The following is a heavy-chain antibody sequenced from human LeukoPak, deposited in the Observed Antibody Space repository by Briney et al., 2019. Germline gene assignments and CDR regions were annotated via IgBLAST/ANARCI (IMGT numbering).Heavy chain of an antibody. J-gene: IGHJ4*02. V-gene: IGHV3-74*01. D-gene: IGHD1-26*01. CDR1: GFTFSGYW. Sequence: GGSLRLSCAASGFTFSGYWMHWVRQAPGKGLVWVSRINSDGSTTTYADSVKGRFTISRDNAKNTLYLEMNSLRAEDTAVYYCARRSSGSSPYYFDYWGQGTLVTV. CDR3: ARRSSGSSPYYFDY. CDR2: INSDGSTT.